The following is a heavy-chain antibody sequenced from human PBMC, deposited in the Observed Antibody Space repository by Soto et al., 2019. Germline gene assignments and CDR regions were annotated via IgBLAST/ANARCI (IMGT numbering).Heavy chain of an antibody. Sequence: SVKVYCKASGGTFSSYAISWVRQAPGQGLEWMGGIIPIFGTANYAQKFQGRVTITADESTSTAYMELSSMRSEDTAVYYCARGGEPATYNWFDPWGQGTLVTVSS. V-gene: IGHV1-69*01. CDR2: IIPIFGTA. CDR3: ARGGEPATYNWFDP. CDR1: GGTFSSYA. D-gene: IGHD2-21*01. J-gene: IGHJ5*02.